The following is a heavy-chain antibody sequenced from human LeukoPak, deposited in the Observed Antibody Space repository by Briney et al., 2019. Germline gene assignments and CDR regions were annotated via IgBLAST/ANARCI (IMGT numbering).Heavy chain of an antibody. D-gene: IGHD2-2*01. J-gene: IGHJ5*02. CDR3: ARAVIPYQLLHNWFDP. V-gene: IGHV1-69*05. CDR1: GGTFSSYA. CDR2: IIPIFGTA. Sequence: ASVKVSCKASGGTFSSYAISWVRQAPGQGLEWMGGIIPIFGTANYAQKFQGRVTITTDESTSTAYMELSSLRSEDTAVYYCARAVIPYQLLHNWFDPWGQGTLVTVSS.